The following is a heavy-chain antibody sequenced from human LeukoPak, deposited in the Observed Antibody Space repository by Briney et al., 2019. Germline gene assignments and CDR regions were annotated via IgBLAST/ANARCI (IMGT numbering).Heavy chain of an antibody. J-gene: IGHJ4*02. CDR2: INHSGST. D-gene: IGHD6-6*01. V-gene: IGHV4-34*01. CDR1: GGSFSGYY. CDR3: ARGLRPYSSSSVLGY. Sequence: PSETPSLPCAVFGGSFSGYYWSWIRQPPRKGVGGIGGINHSGSTNYNPSLKSRVTISVDTSKNQFSLKLSSVTAADTAVYYCARGLRPYSSSSVLGYWGQGTLVTVSS.